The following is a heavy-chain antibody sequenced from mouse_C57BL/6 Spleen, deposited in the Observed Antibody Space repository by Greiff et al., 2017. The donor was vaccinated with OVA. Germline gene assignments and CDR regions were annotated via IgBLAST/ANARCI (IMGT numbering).Heavy chain of an antibody. Sequence: DVHLVESGGGLVQPGGSLSLSCAASGFTFTDYYMSWVRQPPGKALEWLGFIRNKANGYTTEYSASVKGRFTISRDNSQSILYLQMNALRAEDSATYYCARYSGLLRPYYAMDYWGQGTSVTVSS. CDR1: GFTFTDYY. V-gene: IGHV7-3*01. CDR3: ARYSGLLRPYYAMDY. J-gene: IGHJ4*01. CDR2: IRNKANGYTT. D-gene: IGHD1-2*01.